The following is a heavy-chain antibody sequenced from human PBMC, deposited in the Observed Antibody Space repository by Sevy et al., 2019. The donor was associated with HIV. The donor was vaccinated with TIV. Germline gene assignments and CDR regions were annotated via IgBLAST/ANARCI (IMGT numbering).Heavy chain of an antibody. V-gene: IGHV3-30*18. J-gene: IGHJ5*02. CDR2: ISYDGSNK. CDR1: GFTFSSYG. D-gene: IGHD3-10*01. CDR3: AKDAGSSYYPQNWFDP. Sequence: GGSLRLSCAASGFTFSSYGMHWVRQAPGKGLEWVAVISYDGSNKYYADSVKGRFTISRDNSKKTLYLQMNSLRAEDTAVDYCAKDAGSSYYPQNWFDPWGQGTLVTVSS.